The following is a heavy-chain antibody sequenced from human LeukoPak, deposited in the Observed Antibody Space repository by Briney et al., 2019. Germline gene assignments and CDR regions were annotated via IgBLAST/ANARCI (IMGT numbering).Heavy chain of an antibody. V-gene: IGHV1-2*02. J-gene: IGHJ4*02. CDR3: ARALTIFGVVPFGL. Sequence: ASVKVSCKASGFTFTGYYIHWVRQAPGQRLEWMGWINPNSGGTDYPQKFQGRVTMTRDTSISTAYMELGRLRSDDTAVYYCARALTIFGVVPFGLWGQGTLVTVSS. D-gene: IGHD3-3*01. CDR2: INPNSGGT. CDR1: GFTFTGYY.